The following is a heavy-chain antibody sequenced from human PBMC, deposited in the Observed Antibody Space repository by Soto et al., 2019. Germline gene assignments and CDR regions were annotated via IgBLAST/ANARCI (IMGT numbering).Heavy chain of an antibody. CDR3: ARGTAATRYYYYYGMDV. D-gene: IGHD2-15*01. V-gene: IGHV5-51*01. CDR1: GYSFTNYW. Sequence: GESLKISCQGSGYSFTNYWIGWVRQMPGKGLEWMGIIYPDDSDTRYSPSFQGQVTISADKSITTAYLQWSSLKASDTAMYYCARGTAATRYYYYYGMDVWGQGTTVTVSS. J-gene: IGHJ6*02. CDR2: IYPDDSDT.